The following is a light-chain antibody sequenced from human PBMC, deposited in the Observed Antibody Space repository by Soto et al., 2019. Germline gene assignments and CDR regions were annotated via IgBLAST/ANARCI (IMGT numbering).Light chain of an antibody. CDR3: QQSYSTPPLT. V-gene: IGKV1-39*01. CDR1: QTISSY. J-gene: IGKJ4*01. Sequence: DIQITQSPSSLYAYAPARATITFRATQTISSYLNWYQQKPGRAPILLISYASSLQSGVPSRFSGSGSGTDFTLTISSLQPEDSATYYCQQSYSTPPLTFGGGTKVDIK. CDR2: YAS.